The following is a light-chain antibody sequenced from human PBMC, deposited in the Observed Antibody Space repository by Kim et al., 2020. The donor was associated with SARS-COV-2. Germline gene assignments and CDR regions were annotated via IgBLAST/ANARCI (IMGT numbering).Light chain of an antibody. CDR1: SSNIGDNF. CDR3: GTWDGSLRV. Sequence: QSVLTQPPSVSAAPGQKVTISCSGSSSNIGDNFVSWYQQLPGTAPKLLIFDNDKRDSGIPDRFSGSKSGTSATLGITGLQTGDEAVYFCGTWDGSLRVFGGGTKVTVL. CDR2: DND. V-gene: IGLV1-51*01. J-gene: IGLJ3*02.